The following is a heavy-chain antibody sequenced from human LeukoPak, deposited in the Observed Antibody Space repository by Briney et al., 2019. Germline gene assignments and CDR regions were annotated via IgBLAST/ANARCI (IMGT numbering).Heavy chain of an antibody. D-gene: IGHD5-24*01. V-gene: IGHV4-38-2*02. CDR3: ARHRSGWLQSSFDY. J-gene: IGHJ4*02. Sequence: TETLSLTCTVSGYSISSVYYWGWIRQPPGKGLEWIANIFHSGSTYYNPSLKSRVTISVDTSKNQFSLKLSSVTAADTAVYYCARHRSGWLQSSFDYWGQGTLVTVSS. CDR2: IFHSGST. CDR1: GYSISSVYY.